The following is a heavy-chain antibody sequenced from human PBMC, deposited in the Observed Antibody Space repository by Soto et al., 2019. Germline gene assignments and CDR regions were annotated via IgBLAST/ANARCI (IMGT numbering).Heavy chain of an antibody. J-gene: IGHJ3*02. Sequence: GASVKVSCKASGYSFTSYYMHWVRQAPGQGLEWMGIINPSGGSTSYAQKFQGRVTTTRDTSTSTVYMELSSLRSEDTAVYYCARDREDMSSYDSSGYWGRDAFDIWGQGTMVTVSS. CDR3: ARDREDMSSYDSSGYWGRDAFDI. D-gene: IGHD3-22*01. V-gene: IGHV1-46*01. CDR1: GYSFTSYY. CDR2: INPSGGST.